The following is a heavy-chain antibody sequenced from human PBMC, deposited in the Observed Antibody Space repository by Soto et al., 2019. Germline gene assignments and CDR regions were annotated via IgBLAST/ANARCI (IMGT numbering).Heavy chain of an antibody. CDR1: GGSISSSNW. Sequence: SETLSLTCAVSGGSISSSNWWSWVRQPPGKGLEWIGEIYHSGSTNYNPSLKSRVTISVDKSKNQFSLKLSSVTAADTAVYYRARHLPYSSGKGYYYYYGMDVWGQGTTVTVSS. CDR3: ARHLPYSSGKGYYYYYGMDV. CDR2: IYHSGST. V-gene: IGHV4-4*02. D-gene: IGHD6-19*01. J-gene: IGHJ6*02.